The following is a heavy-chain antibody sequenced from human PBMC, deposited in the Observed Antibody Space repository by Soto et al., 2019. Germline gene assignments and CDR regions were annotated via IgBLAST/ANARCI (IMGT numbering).Heavy chain of an antibody. CDR2: VYHNELT. J-gene: IGHJ4*02. CDR1: GDSIVSNVW. CDR3: ARDAAVPGEADRFDY. Sequence: QVQLYEAGPRLVKPSRTLSLTCDVSGDSIVSNVWGSWVRQRPGKGLEWNREVYHNELTDYNPSRRGRATMSADMSKNQCCLRVTSVTDADTAIYYCARDAAVPGEADRFDYWGQGALVTVSS. D-gene: IGHD6-19*01. V-gene: IGHV4-4*02.